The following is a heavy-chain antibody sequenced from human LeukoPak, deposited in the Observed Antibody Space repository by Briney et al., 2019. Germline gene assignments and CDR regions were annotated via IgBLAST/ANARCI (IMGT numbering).Heavy chain of an antibody. D-gene: IGHD6-19*01. V-gene: IGHV3-21*01. Sequence: GGSLRLSCAASGFTFSSYSMNWVRQAPGKGLEWVSSISSSSSYIYYADSVKGRFTISRDNAKNSLYLQMNSLRAEDTAVYYCATGLIAVAANDYWGQGTLVTVSP. CDR3: ATGLIAVAANDY. CDR1: GFTFSSYS. CDR2: ISSSSSYI. J-gene: IGHJ4*02.